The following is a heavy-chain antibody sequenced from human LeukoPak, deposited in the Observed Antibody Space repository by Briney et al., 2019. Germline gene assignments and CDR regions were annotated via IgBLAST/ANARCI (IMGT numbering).Heavy chain of an antibody. CDR3: ARGLDNYGSGSSD. CDR1: GFTFSSYG. D-gene: IGHD3-10*01. V-gene: IGHV3-30*03. CDR2: ISYDGSNK. J-gene: IGHJ4*02. Sequence: GGSLRLSCAASGFTFSSYGMHWVRQAPGKGLEWVAVISYDGSNKYYADSVKGRFTISRDNSKNSLYLQMNSLRAEDTAVYYCARGLDNYGSGSSDWGQGTLVTVSS.